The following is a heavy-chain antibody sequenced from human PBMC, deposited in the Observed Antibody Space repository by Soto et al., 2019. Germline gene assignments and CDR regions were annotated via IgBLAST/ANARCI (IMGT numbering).Heavy chain of an antibody. D-gene: IGHD3-3*01. V-gene: IGHV1-18*01. CDR2: ISAYNGNT. CDR3: ARGGSYDFWSGYYIGYFDY. Sequence: ASVKVSCKASGYPFTSYGISWVRQAPGQGLEWMGWISAYNGNTNYAQKLQGRVTMTTDTSTSTAYRALRSLRSDDTAVYYCARGGSYDFWSGYYIGYFDYWGQGTLVTVSS. J-gene: IGHJ4*02. CDR1: GYPFTSYG.